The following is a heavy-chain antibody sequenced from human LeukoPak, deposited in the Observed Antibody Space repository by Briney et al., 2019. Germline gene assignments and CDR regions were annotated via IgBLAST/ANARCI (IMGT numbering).Heavy chain of an antibody. Sequence: SETLSLTCTVSGGSISSYYWSWIRQPPGKGLEWIGYIYYNGSTNYNPSLKSRVTISVDTSKNQFSLKLSSVTAADTAVYYCARHYYYDSSGYYNGGPTGYFDYWGQGTLVTVSS. D-gene: IGHD3-22*01. CDR3: ARHYYYDSSGYYNGGPTGYFDY. V-gene: IGHV4-59*08. CDR2: IYYNGST. CDR1: GGSISSYY. J-gene: IGHJ4*02.